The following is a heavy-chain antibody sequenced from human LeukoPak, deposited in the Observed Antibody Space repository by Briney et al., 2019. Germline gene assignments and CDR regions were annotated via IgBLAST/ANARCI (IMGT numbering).Heavy chain of an antibody. J-gene: IGHJ6*03. D-gene: IGHD6-13*01. Sequence: GGSLRLSCTASGFRFGGYSIHWVRQAPGKGLEWLSYISVSGTIHADSVMGRVTVSRDNAKNSLYLQMNSLRAEDTAVYYCARIRGSTLPISYMDVWGKGTTVTVSS. V-gene: IGHV3-48*04. CDR3: ARIRGSTLPISYMDV. CDR2: ISVSGT. CDR1: GFRFGGYS.